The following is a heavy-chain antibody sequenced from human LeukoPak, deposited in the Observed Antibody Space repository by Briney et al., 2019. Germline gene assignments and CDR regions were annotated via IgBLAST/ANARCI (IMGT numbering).Heavy chain of an antibody. Sequence: ASVKVSCKASGYTFTEYGITWVRQAPGQGLEWMGWISGYNGDTNYAQNLQGRVTMTTDTSTSTAYMELRSLRSDDTAVYYCARQTLWNLPYFDYWGQGTLVTVSS. V-gene: IGHV1-18*01. CDR1: GYTFTEYG. CDR2: ISGYNGDT. D-gene: IGHD1-1*01. J-gene: IGHJ4*02. CDR3: ARQTLWNLPYFDY.